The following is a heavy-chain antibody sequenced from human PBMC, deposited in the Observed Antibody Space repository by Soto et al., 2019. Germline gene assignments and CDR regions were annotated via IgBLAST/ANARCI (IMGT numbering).Heavy chain of an antibody. V-gene: IGHV3-21*01. D-gene: IGHD2-2*01. CDR1: GFTFSSYS. Sequence: GGSLRLSCAASGFTFSSYSMNWVRQAPGKGLEWVSSISSSSSYIYYADSVKGRFTISRDNAKNSLYLQMSGLRAEDTAVYYCARGLGYCRRTSCPNWFDTWGQGTLVTVSS. CDR2: ISSSSSYI. J-gene: IGHJ5*02. CDR3: ARGLGYCRRTSCPNWFDT.